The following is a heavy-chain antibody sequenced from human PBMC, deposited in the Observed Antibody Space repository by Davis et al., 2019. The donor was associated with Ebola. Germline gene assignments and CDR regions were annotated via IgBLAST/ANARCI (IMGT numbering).Heavy chain of an antibody. CDR2: ISAYNGNT. CDR1: GYTFTSYG. V-gene: IGHV1-18*01. Sequence: ASVKVSCKASGYTFTSYGISWVRQAPGQGLEWMGWISAYNGNTNYAQKLQGRVTMTTDTSTSTAYMELRSLRSDDTAVYYCARDRCTNGVCRNWFDPWGQGTLVTVSS. CDR3: ARDRCTNGVCRNWFDP. D-gene: IGHD2-8*01. J-gene: IGHJ5*02.